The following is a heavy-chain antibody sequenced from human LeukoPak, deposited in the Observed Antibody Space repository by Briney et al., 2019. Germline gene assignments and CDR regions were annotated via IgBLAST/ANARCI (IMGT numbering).Heavy chain of an antibody. D-gene: IGHD3-16*02. Sequence: SETLSLTCTVSGGSISSYYWGWIRQPPGKGLEWIGYIYYSGNTNYNPSLKSRVTISVDTSKNQFSLKLRSVTAADTAVYYCASVRARLMDVWGKGTTVTVSS. CDR1: GGSISSYY. CDR2: IYYSGNT. CDR3: ASVRARLMDV. V-gene: IGHV4-59*01. J-gene: IGHJ6*04.